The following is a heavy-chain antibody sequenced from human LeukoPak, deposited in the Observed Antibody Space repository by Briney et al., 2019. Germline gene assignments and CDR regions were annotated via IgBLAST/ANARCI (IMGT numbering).Heavy chain of an antibody. CDR2: IRSKAFGGTT. D-gene: IGHD5/OR15-5a*01. J-gene: IGHJ3*01. CDR3: ARRSGMSNGDAFDV. CDR1: GFTFGDYA. V-gene: IGHV3-49*04. Sequence: GGSLRLSCTASGFTFGDYAMTWVRQAPGKGLEWVGFIRSKAFGGTTDYAASVKDRFTISRDDSASVVFLQMASLKTDDTAVYYCARRSGMSNGDAFDVWGLGTMVTVSS.